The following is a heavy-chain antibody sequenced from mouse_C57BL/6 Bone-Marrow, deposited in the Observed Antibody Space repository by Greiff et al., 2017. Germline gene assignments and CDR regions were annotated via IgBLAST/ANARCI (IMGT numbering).Heavy chain of an antibody. J-gene: IGHJ4*01. CDR2: IYPGDGDT. D-gene: IGHD1-1*01. V-gene: IGHV1-82*01. CDR1: GYAFSSSW. CDR3: ARAQYYYYCTPDY. Sequence: QVQLKQSGPELVKPGASVKISCKASGYAFSSSWMNWVKQRPGKGLEWIGRIYPGDGDTNYNGKFKGKATLTADQSSSTAYMQLSSLTSEDSAVXFCARAQYYYYCTPDYWGQGTSLTVSS.